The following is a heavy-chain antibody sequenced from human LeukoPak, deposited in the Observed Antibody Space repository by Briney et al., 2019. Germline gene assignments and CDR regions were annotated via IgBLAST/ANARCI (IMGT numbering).Heavy chain of an antibody. Sequence: PSETLSLTCTVSGGSISSYYWSWIRQPPGKGLEWIGYIYYSGSTNYNPSLKSRVTISVDTSKNQFSLKLSSVTAADTAVYYCARENLDASGYSYGYFDYWGQGTLVTVSS. CDR1: GGSISSYY. J-gene: IGHJ4*02. V-gene: IGHV4-59*01. D-gene: IGHD5-18*01. CDR3: ARENLDASGYSYGYFDY. CDR2: IYYSGST.